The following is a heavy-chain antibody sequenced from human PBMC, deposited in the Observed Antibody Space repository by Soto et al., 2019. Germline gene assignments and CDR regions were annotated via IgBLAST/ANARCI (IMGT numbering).Heavy chain of an antibody. CDR2: ISSSGSTI. CDR3: ARVVVPAAMGFLY. J-gene: IGHJ4*02. V-gene: IGHV3-11*01. CDR1: GFTFSDYY. Sequence: GGSLRLSCAASGFTFSDYYMSWIRQAPGKGLEWVSYISSSGSTIYYADSVKGRFTISRDNAKNSLYLQMDSLRAEDTAVYYCARVVVPAAMGFLYWGQGTLVTVSS. D-gene: IGHD2-2*01.